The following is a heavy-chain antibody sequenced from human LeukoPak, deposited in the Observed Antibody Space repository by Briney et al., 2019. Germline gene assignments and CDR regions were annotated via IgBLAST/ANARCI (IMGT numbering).Heavy chain of an antibody. CDR1: GFTFSSYG. V-gene: IGHV3-33*01. D-gene: IGHD3-22*01. CDR2: IWYDGSNK. CDR3: ARAAVGVITTYFDY. J-gene: IGHJ4*02. Sequence: GGSLRLSCAASGFTFSSYGMHWVRQAPGKGLEWVAVIWYDGSNKYYADSVKGRFTISRDNSKNTLYLQMNSLRAEDTAVYYCARAAVGVITTYFDYWGQGTLVTVSS.